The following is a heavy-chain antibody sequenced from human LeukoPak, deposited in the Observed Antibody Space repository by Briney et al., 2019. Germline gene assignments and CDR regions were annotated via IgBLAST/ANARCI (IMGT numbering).Heavy chain of an antibody. D-gene: IGHD3-22*01. CDR1: GFTFSSYA. J-gene: IGHJ3*02. CDR3: AKGYDSSGYPVADAFDI. CDR2: ISGSGGST. Sequence: GGSLRLSCAASGFTFSSYAMSWVRQAPGKGLEWVSAISGSGGSTYYADSGKGRFTISRDNSKNTLYLQMNSLRAEDTAVYYCAKGYDSSGYPVADAFDIWGQGTMVTVSS. V-gene: IGHV3-23*01.